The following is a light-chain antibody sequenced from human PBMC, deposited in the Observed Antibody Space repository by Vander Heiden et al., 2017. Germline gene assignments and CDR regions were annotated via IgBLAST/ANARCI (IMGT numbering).Light chain of an antibody. CDR3: QQYNSYSPYT. CDR2: KAS. Sequence: IQITQSPATLSASLGDRVTITCRASQSISSWLAWYQQKPGKAPKLLIYKASSLASGVPSRFSGSGSGTEFTLTISSLQPDDFATYYCQQYNSYSPYTFGQGTKLEIK. CDR1: QSISSW. J-gene: IGKJ2*01. V-gene: IGKV1-5*03.